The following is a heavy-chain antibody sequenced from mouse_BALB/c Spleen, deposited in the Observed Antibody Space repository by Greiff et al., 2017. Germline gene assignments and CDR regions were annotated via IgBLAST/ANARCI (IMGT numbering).Heavy chain of an antibody. CDR2: ISYSGST. CDR3: ARWREVYAMDY. CDR1: GYSITSDYA. V-gene: IGHV3-2*02. Sequence: EVQLVESGPGLVKPSQSLSLTCTVTGYSITSDYAWYWIRQFPGNKLEWMGYISYSGSTSYNPSLKSRISITRDTSKNQFFLQLNSVTTEDTATYYCARWREVYAMDYWGQGTSVTVSS. J-gene: IGHJ4*01.